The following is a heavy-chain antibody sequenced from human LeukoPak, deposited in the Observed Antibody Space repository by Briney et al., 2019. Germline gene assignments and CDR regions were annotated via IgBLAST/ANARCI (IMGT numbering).Heavy chain of an antibody. CDR3: AAVGRRIDYGAFDI. J-gene: IGHJ3*02. D-gene: IGHD4/OR15-4a*01. CDR1: GGTFSSYA. Sequence: GASVKVSCKASGGTFSSYAISWVRQAPGQGLEWMGRIIPILGIANYAQKFQGRVTITADKSTSTAYMELSSLRSEDTAVYYCAAVGRRIDYGAFDIWGQGTMVTVSS. CDR2: IIPILGIA. V-gene: IGHV1-69*04.